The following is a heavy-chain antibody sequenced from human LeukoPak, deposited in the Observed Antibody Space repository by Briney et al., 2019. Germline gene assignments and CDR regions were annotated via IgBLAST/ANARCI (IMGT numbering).Heavy chain of an antibody. J-gene: IGHJ4*02. V-gene: IGHV4-61*03. CDR2: IYYSGST. D-gene: IGHD5-18*01. CDR1: GGSVSSGRYY. CDR3: ARDGGYGHYDY. Sequence: SETLSLTCAVSGGSVSSGRYYWSWIRQPPGKGLEWIGYIYYSGSTNYSPSLKSRVTISVDTSKNRFSLKLSSVTAADTAVYYCARDGGYGHYDYWGRGTLVTVSS.